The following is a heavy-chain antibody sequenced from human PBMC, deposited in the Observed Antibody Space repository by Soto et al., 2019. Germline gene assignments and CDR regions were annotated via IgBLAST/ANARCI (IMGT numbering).Heavy chain of an antibody. V-gene: IGHV3-53*01. J-gene: IGHJ4*02. D-gene: IGHD3-9*01. Sequence: DVQLVESGGGLIQPGGSLRHSCAISGFSVYGNYMSWVRQAPGKGLEWVSVIYAYSAGTTVYAESVRGRFTISRDTSKNTVDLQMNSLRAEDTAVYYCARGLNFAVWGPGTLVSVSS. CDR3: ARGLNFAV. CDR2: IYAYSAGTT. CDR1: GFSVYGNY.